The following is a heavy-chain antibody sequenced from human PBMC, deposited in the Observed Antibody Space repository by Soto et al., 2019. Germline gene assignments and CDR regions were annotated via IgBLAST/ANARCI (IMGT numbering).Heavy chain of an antibody. CDR1: GFTFRNYA. V-gene: IGHV3-30*03. CDR2: ISSHGGNP. D-gene: IGHD3-10*01. CDR3: AHGPGSIGHAFDI. Sequence: GGTLRLSCAASGFTFRNYAMHWVLQAPGKALDSVAGISSHGGNPDSAESAKGRFTISRDTSKHIPNLTLNSLRAEHTAVYYCAHGPGSIGHAFDIWGQGTMVTVSS. J-gene: IGHJ3*02.